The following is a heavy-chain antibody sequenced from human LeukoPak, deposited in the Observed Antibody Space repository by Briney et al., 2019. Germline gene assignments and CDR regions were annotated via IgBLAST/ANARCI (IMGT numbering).Heavy chain of an antibody. V-gene: IGHV3-74*01. CDR3: ARGESGRYCFDY. D-gene: IGHD1-26*01. CDR2: INSDGTST. J-gene: IGHJ4*02. CDR1: GFTFSSYW. Sequence: GGSLRLSCAASGFTFSSYWMHWVRQAPGKGLVWVSRINSDGTSTSYADSVKGRFTISRDNAKTTLYLQMNSLRAEDTAVYYCARGESGRYCFDYWGQGTLVTVSS.